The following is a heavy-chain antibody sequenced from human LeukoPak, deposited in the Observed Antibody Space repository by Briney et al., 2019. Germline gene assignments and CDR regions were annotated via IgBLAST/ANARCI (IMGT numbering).Heavy chain of an antibody. V-gene: IGHV3-23*01. CDR2: ISNSGTST. CDR3: AKVASSGSQYYSDY. D-gene: IGHD3-22*01. J-gene: IGHJ4*02. CDR1: GFTFSGYG. Sequence: GGSLRLSCAASGFTFSGYGMTWVRQAPGKGLEWVSGISNSGTSTYYVDSVKGRFTISRDNSKNTLYLQMISLRAEDTAVYYCAKVASSGSQYYSDYWGQGTLVTVSS.